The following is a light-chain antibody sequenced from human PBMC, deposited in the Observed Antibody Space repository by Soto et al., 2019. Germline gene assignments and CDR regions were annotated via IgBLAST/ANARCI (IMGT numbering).Light chain of an antibody. J-gene: IGKJ2*01. CDR1: LSVSSSS. V-gene: IGKV3-20*01. Sequence: ETVLTQSPGTLSLSPGERATLSCRASLSVSSSSLAWYQQKPGQAPRLLIYGASSRATGIPDRFSGSGSGTDFTLTISRLEPEDFAVYYCQQYGGSPSYTFGQGTKVDIK. CDR3: QQYGGSPSYT. CDR2: GAS.